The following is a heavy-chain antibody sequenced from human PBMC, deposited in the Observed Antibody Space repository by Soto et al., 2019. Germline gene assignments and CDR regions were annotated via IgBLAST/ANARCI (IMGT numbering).Heavy chain of an antibody. Sequence: GGSLRLSCAASGFTFSSYAMSWVRQAPGKGLEWVSAISGSGGSTYYADSVKGRFTISRDNSKNTLYLQMNSLRAEDTAVYYCAKLQDSVVVVAAAHFDYWGQGTLVTLSS. V-gene: IGHV3-23*01. CDR1: GFTFSSYA. CDR3: AKLQDSVVVVAAAHFDY. CDR2: ISGSGGST. J-gene: IGHJ4*02. D-gene: IGHD2-15*01.